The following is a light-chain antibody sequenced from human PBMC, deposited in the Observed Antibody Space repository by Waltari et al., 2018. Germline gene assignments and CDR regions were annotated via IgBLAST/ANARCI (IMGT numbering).Light chain of an antibody. Sequence: QSVLTQPASLSASPGASASLTCTLRSDISVALYRIYWYQQKPGSPPLYLLRYKLDFDQQQGCGGPSRFSGSKDVSANAGILLISGLQSEDEADYYCMIWYNSAWVFGGGTKVTVL. CDR3: MIWYNSAWV. CDR2: YKLDFDQ. CDR1: SDISVALYR. V-gene: IGLV5-45*01. J-gene: IGLJ3*02.